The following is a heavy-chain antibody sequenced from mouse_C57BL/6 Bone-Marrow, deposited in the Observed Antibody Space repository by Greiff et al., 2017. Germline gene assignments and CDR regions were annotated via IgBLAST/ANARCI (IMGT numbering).Heavy chain of an antibody. J-gene: IGHJ1*03. CDR2: ISYDGSN. D-gene: IGHD3-3*01. V-gene: IGHV3-6*01. CDR1: GYSITSGYY. CDR3: ARGGWASYWYFDV. Sequence: ESGPGLVKPSQSLSLTCSVTGYSITSGYYWNWIRQFPGNKLEWMGYISYDGSNNYNPSLKNRISITRDTSKNQFFLKLNSVTPEDTATYYCARGGWASYWYFDVWGTGTTVTVSS.